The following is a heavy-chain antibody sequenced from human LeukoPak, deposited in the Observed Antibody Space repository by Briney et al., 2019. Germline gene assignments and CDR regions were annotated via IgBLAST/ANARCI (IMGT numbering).Heavy chain of an antibody. CDR2: INPKSGDT. J-gene: IGHJ6*03. CDR3: ARTAAPDYYYHYYMVG. Sequence: ASVKVSCKASGYTFTAYYMHWVRQAPGQGLQWMGWINPKSGDTNYGQNFQGRVTMTRDTSISTAYMELSRLRSDDTAVYYCARTAAPDYYYHYYMVGWGKGTTVTVSS. CDR1: GYTFTAYY. D-gene: IGHD2-15*01. V-gene: IGHV1-2*02.